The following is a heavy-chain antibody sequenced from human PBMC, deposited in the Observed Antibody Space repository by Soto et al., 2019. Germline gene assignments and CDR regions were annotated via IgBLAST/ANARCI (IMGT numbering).Heavy chain of an antibody. J-gene: IGHJ6*02. D-gene: IGHD3-22*01. Sequence: ASVKVSCKASGGTFSSYAIRWVRQAPGQGLEWMGGIIPIFGTANYAQKRQGRVTITADKSTSTAYMELSSLRSEDTAVYYCASGYYYDSSGYYLGFFFYYYGMDVWGQGTTVTVSS. CDR2: IIPIFGTA. CDR1: GGTFSSYA. V-gene: IGHV1-69*06. CDR3: ASGYYYDSSGYYLGFFFYYYGMDV.